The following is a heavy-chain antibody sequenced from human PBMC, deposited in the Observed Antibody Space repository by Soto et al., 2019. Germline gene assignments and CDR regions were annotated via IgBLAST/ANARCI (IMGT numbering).Heavy chain of an antibody. J-gene: IGHJ1*01. Sequence: PGGSLRLSCAASGFTFRSSWMSWVRQAPGKGLEWAAIIKEDGSQTYFVDSVKGRFTISRDNAKNSLYLQMNSLRAEDTGVYYCARGGWEPHWGQGTLVTVSS. CDR2: IKEDGSQT. CDR1: GFTFRSSW. D-gene: IGHD1-26*01. V-gene: IGHV3-7*03. CDR3: ARGGWEPH.